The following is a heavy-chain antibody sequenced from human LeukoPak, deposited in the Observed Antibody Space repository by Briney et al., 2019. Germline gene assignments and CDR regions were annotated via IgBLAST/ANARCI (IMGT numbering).Heavy chain of an antibody. J-gene: IGHJ5*02. CDR2: ISSSGSTI. Sequence: GGSLRLSCATSGFTFSTYAMNWVRQAPGKGLEWVSYISSSGSTIYYADSVKGRFTISRDNAKNSLYLQMNSLRAEDTAVYYCAASGSYSGWFDPWGQGTLVTVSS. CDR1: GFTFSTYA. V-gene: IGHV3-48*04. D-gene: IGHD1-26*01. CDR3: AASGSYSGWFDP.